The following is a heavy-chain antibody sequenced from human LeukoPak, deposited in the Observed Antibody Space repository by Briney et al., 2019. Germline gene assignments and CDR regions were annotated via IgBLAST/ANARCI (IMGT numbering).Heavy chain of an antibody. Sequence: PSQTLSLTCTVSGGSISSGGYYWSWIRQHPGKGLEWIGYIYYSGSTYYNPSLKSRVTISVDTSKNQFSLKLSSVTAADTAVYYCARADFYDSSGYHHFDYWGQGTLVTVSS. CDR2: IYYSGST. J-gene: IGHJ4*02. D-gene: IGHD3-22*01. V-gene: IGHV4-31*03. CDR3: ARADFYDSSGYHHFDY. CDR1: GGSISSGGYY.